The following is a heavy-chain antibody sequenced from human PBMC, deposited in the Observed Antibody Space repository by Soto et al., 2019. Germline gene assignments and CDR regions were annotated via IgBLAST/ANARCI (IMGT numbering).Heavy chain of an antibody. CDR2: INAGNGNT. CDR1: GYTFTSYA. Sequence: ASVKVSCKASGYTFTSYAMHWVRQAPGQRLEWMGWINAGNGNTKYSQKFQGRVTISVDTSKNQFSLKLSSVTAADTAVYYCARGGIYDYIWGSKPEGPFDYWGQGTLVTVSS. J-gene: IGHJ4*02. D-gene: IGHD3-16*01. CDR3: ARGGIYDYIWGSKPEGPFDY. V-gene: IGHV1-3*01.